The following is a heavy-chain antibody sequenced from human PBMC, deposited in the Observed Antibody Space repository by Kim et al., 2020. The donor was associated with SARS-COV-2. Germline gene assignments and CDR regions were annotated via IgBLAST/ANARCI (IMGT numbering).Heavy chain of an antibody. CDR3: ARDTHPPQSGGSWEFDY. CDR2: ISYDGSNK. Sequence: GGSLRLSCAASGFTFSSYAMHWVRQAPGKGLEWVAVISYDGSNKYYADSVKGRFTISRDNSKNTLYLQMNSLRAEDTAVYYCARDTHPPQSGGSWEFDY. V-gene: IGHV3-30-3*01. CDR1: GFTFSSYA. D-gene: IGHD2-15*01. J-gene: IGHJ4*01.